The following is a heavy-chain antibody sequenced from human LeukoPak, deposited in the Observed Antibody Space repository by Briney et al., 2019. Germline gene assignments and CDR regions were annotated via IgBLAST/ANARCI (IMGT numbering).Heavy chain of an antibody. CDR1: GFTFSSYW. CDR3: ARLVAARSFYMDV. J-gene: IGHJ6*03. V-gene: IGHV3-7*01. D-gene: IGHD6-6*01. CDR2: IKQDGSEK. Sequence: GGSLRLSCAASGFTFSSYWMSWVRQAPGKGLEWVANIKQDGSEKYYVDSVKGRFTISRDNAKNSLYLQMNSLRAEDTAVYYCARLVAARSFYMDVWGKGATVTVSS.